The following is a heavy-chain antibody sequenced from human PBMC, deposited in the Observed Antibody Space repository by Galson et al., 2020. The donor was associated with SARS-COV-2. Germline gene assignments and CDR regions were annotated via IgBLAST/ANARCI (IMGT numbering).Heavy chain of an antibody. CDR2: ISYDGSNK. CDR1: GFTFSSYG. J-gene: IGHJ4*02. V-gene: IGHV3-30*18. D-gene: IGHD5-18*01. Sequence: GESLKISCAASGFTFSSYGMHWVRQAPGKGLEWVAVISYDGSNKYYADSVKGRFTISRDNSKNTLYLQMNSLRAEDTAVYYCAKSGGAWIQLWVGDYYFDYWGQGTLVTVSS. CDR3: AKSGGAWIQLWVGDYYFDY.